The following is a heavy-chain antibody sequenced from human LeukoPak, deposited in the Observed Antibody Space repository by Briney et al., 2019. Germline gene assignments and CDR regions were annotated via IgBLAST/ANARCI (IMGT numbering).Heavy chain of an antibody. CDR1: GFTLSNAW. Sequence: PGGSRRLSCVASGFTLSNAWVRWVRQAPGEGLGWVGRIKSKTAGGTADFAAPVKGRVTMSRDDSKNTLYLQMNSLKAEDTAVYYCVLAHTSGCYYVSWGQGTLVPVSS. CDR3: VLAHTSGCYYVS. CDR2: IKSKTAGGTA. V-gene: IGHV3-15*01. D-gene: IGHD6-19*01. J-gene: IGHJ4*02.